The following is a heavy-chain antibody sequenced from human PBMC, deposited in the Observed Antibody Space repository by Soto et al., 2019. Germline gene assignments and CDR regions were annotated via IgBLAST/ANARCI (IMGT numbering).Heavy chain of an antibody. CDR1: GDSINNGFW. CDR3: ASSSGWWRLDV. CDR2: KHHSGST. J-gene: IGHJ6*02. D-gene: IGHD6-19*01. V-gene: IGHV4-4*02. Sequence: QVQLQESGPGMVKPSETLSLTCGVSGDSINNGFWWTWVRQPPGKGLEWIGEKHHSGSTNYNFSLKSRVAISLDKSKNQFSLNLSSVTAADTAVYFCASSSGWWRLDVWGQGTTVTVSS.